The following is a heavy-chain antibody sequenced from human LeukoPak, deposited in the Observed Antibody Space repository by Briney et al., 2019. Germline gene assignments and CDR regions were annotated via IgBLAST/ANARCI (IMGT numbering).Heavy chain of an antibody. Sequence: PGGSLRLSCEASGLTFPSYAMHWVRPAPRKGLEWVSSISASGSGTFYTDSMNGRCNISRDNAKKTVFLQMKNLRPRDTALYYCAKGRDTSGRQNFDFWGQGTLVSVS. D-gene: IGHD6-19*01. CDR3: AKGRDTSGRQNFDF. V-gene: IGHV3-23*01. CDR2: ISASGSGT. CDR1: GLTFPSYA. J-gene: IGHJ4*02.